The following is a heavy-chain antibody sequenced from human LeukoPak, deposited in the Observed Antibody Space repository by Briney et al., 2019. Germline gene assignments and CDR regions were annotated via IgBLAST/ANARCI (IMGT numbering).Heavy chain of an antibody. D-gene: IGHD2-15*01. CDR2: ISGSGGST. V-gene: IGHV3-23*01. CDR3: AKSIVVVVAATPGYYGMDV. CDR1: GFTFSIYA. J-gene: IGHJ6*02. Sequence: PGGSLRLSCAASGFTFSIYAMSWVRQAPGKGLEWVSAISGSGGSTYYADSVKGRFTISRDNSKNTLYLQMNSLRAEDTAVYYCAKSIVVVVAATPGYYGMDVWGQGTTVTVSS.